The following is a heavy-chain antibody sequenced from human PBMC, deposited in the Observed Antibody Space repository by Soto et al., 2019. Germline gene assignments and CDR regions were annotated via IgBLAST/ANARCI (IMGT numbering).Heavy chain of an antibody. CDR1: GFIFSDHY. CDR2: TRNKANDYTT. J-gene: IGHJ4*02. D-gene: IGHD5-18*01. Sequence: EVQLVESGGGLVQPGGSLRLSCVASGFIFSDHYMDWVRQAPGKGLEWVGRTRNKANDYTTEYAASVKGRSIISRDDSKNSLYLLMHSLKSEDTAVYYCARVQYSYGLWYYFDYWGQGALVTVSS. CDR3: ARVQYSYGLWYYFDY. V-gene: IGHV3-72*01.